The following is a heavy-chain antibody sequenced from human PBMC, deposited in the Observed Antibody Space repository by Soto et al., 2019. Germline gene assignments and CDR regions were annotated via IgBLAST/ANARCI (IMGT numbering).Heavy chain of an antibody. J-gene: IGHJ4*02. CDR1: GGSFSGNY. CDR2: ISHSGSGT. D-gene: IGHD2-15*01. Sequence: QVQLQQWGAGLLKPSETLSLTCTVYGGSFSGNYWCWIRQPPGMGLEWIGEISHSGSGTNYNPSLKSRVTISVDTFKNQFSLKLSSVTAADTAMYYCARGHLPGGNTFYYDYWGQGTLVTGSS. CDR3: ARGHLPGGNTFYYDY. V-gene: IGHV4-34*01.